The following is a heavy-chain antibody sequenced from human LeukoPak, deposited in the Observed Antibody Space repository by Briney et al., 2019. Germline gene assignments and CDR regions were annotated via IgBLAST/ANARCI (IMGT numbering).Heavy chain of an antibody. D-gene: IGHD2/OR15-2a*01. J-gene: IGHJ5*02. V-gene: IGHV3-33*01. CDR3: ARDVSLYADDL. CDR1: GFAFSGHG. CDR2: IWSNGVTK. Sequence: HPGRSLRLSCAASGFAFSGHGMHWVRQAPGKGLEWVAVIWSNGVTKHYADSVKGRFTISRDNSESTLYLQMNSLTVEDTAIYYCARDVSLYADDLWGLGTLVTVSS.